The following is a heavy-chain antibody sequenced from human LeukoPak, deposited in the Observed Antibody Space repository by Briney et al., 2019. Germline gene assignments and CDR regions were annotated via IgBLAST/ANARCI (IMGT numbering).Heavy chain of an antibody. V-gene: IGHV3-21*01. CDR1: GFTFSSYS. J-gene: IGHJ4*02. Sequence: GGSLRLSCAASGFTFSSYSMNWVRQAPGKGLEWVSSISSSSSYIYYAGSVKGRFTISRDNAKNSLYLQMNSLRAEDTAVYYCARGSCSGGSCYSCNHWGQGTLVTVSS. D-gene: IGHD2-15*01. CDR2: ISSSSSYI. CDR3: ARGSCSGGSCYSCNH.